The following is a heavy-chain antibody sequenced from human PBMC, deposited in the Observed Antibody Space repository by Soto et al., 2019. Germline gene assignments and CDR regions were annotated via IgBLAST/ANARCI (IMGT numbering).Heavy chain of an antibody. J-gene: IGHJ4*02. CDR2: IYYSGST. V-gene: IGHV4-39*01. D-gene: IGHD3-16*01. CDR3: ARQLAFGLPYYFDY. CDR1: GGSISSSSYY. Sequence: QLQLQESGPGLVKPSETLSLTCTVSGGSISSSSYYWGWIRQPPGKGLEWIGSIYYSGSTYYNPSLKSRVTISVDTSKNQFSLKLSSVTAADTAVYYCARQLAFGLPYYFDYWGQGTLVTVSS.